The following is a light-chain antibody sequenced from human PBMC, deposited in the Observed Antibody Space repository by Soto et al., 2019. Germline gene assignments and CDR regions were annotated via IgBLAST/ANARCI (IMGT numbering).Light chain of an antibody. Sequence: QSALTQPASVSGSPGQSITISCTGTSSDVGSYNRVSWYQQYAGKAPKVMIYEVSKRPSGVSNRFSGSKSGNTASLTISGLQDEDEADYYCCSHVAGSTYWVFGGGTKLTVL. CDR3: CSHVAGSTYWV. CDR2: EVS. V-gene: IGLV2-23*02. CDR1: SSDVGSYNR. J-gene: IGLJ3*02.